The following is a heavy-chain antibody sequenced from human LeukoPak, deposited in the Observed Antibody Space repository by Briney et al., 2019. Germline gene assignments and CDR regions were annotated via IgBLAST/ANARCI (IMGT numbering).Heavy chain of an antibody. CDR2: IYHSGST. D-gene: IGHD6-19*01. J-gene: IGHJ4*02. CDR1: GGSISSGGYS. CDR3: ARSSQVSGLRGRFDY. Sequence: SETLSLTCAVSGGSISSGGYSWSWIRQPPGKGLEWIGYIYHSGSTYYNPSLKSRVTISVDTSKNQFSLKLSSVTAADTAVYYCARSSQVSGLRGRFDYWGQGTLVTVSS. V-gene: IGHV4-30-2*01.